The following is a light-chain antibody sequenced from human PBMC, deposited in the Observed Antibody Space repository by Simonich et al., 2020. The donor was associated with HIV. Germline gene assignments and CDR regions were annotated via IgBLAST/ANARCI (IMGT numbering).Light chain of an antibody. J-gene: IGLJ2*01. CDR1: SSDVGSSNF. Sequence: QSVLTQPASMSGSPGQSITISCTGTSSDVGSSNFVSWYQQHPDKAPKLIIYEGKKRPSGVSNRFSGSKSGNTASLTISGLQAEDEADYYCSSYVGTNTVFGGGTKLTVL. CDR2: EGK. V-gene: IGLV2-23*01. CDR3: SSYVGTNTV.